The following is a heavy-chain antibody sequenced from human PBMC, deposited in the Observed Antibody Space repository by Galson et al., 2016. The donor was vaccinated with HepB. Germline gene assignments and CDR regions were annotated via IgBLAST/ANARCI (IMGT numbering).Heavy chain of an antibody. D-gene: IGHD3-16*01. CDR3: SSRDFTHYGVDY. V-gene: IGHV3-73*01. CDR1: GFIFSGSV. CDR2: IRSKTHSSAT. J-gene: IGHJ4*02. Sequence: SLRLSCAGSGFIFSGSVMHWVRQASGNGLEWVGRIRSKTHSSATAYATSVEGRFTISRDDSKNTTYLLMNSLKTEDTAVYYCSSRDFTHYGVDYWGLGTLVIVSS.